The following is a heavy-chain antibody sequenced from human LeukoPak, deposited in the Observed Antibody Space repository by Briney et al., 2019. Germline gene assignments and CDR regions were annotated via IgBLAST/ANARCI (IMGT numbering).Heavy chain of an antibody. Sequence: SETLSLTCAVYGGSFSGYYWSWIRQPPGKGLEWIGEINHSGSTNYNPSLKSRVTISVDTSKNQFSLKLSSVTAADTAVYYCARGHYDILTGYTLGYYYYMDVWGKGTTVTVSS. J-gene: IGHJ6*03. V-gene: IGHV4-34*01. CDR2: INHSGST. CDR3: ARGHYDILTGYTLGYYYYMDV. D-gene: IGHD3-9*01. CDR1: GGSFSGYY.